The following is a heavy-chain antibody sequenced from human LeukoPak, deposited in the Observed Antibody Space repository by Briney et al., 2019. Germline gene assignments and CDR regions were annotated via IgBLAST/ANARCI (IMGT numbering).Heavy chain of an antibody. Sequence: SETLSLTCTVSGGSISSGDYYWSWIRQPPGKGLEWIGYIYYSGSTYYNPSLKSRVTISVDTSKNQFSLKLSSVTAADTAVYYCAKSDYDFWSGSPTANVFDIWGQGTMVTVSS. J-gene: IGHJ3*02. CDR2: IYYSGST. CDR1: GGSISSGDYY. CDR3: AKSDYDFWSGSPTANVFDI. V-gene: IGHV4-30-4*01. D-gene: IGHD3-3*01.